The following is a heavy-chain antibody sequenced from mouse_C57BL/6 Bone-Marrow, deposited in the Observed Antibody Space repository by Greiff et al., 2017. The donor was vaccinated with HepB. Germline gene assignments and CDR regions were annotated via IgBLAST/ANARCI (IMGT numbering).Heavy chain of an antibody. Sequence: VQLQQSGAELARPGASVKLSCKASGYTFTSYGISWVKQRTGQGLVWIGEIYPRSGNTYYNEKFKGKATLTADKSSSTAYMELRSLTSEDSAVYFCARLVITTVVDNYWGQGTTLTVSS. D-gene: IGHD1-1*01. V-gene: IGHV1-81*01. J-gene: IGHJ2*01. CDR1: GYTFTSYG. CDR2: IYPRSGNT. CDR3: ARLVITTVVDNY.